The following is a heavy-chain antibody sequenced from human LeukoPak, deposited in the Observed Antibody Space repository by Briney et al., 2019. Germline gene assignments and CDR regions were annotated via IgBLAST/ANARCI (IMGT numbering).Heavy chain of an antibody. CDR2: INAGNGNT. Sequence: ASVKVSCKASGYTFTSYAMHWVRQAPGQRLEWMGWINAGNGNTKYSQKLQGRVTMTTDTSTSTAYMELRSLTSDDTAVYYCARDYRDYGGNSGYFDYWGQGTLVTVSS. V-gene: IGHV1-3*01. CDR1: GYTFTSYA. CDR3: ARDYRDYGGNSGYFDY. D-gene: IGHD4-23*01. J-gene: IGHJ4*02.